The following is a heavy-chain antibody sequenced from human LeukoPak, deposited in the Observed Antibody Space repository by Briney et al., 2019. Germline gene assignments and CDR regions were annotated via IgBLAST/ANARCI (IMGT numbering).Heavy chain of an antibody. D-gene: IGHD3-22*01. CDR1: GGTFISYA. Sequence: GASVKVSCKASGGTFISYAISWVRQAPGQGLEWMGWISAYNGNTNYAQKLQGRVTMTTDTSTSTAYMELRSLRSDDTAVYYCASSKNYYDTSGLDYWGQGTLVTVSS. J-gene: IGHJ4*02. CDR3: ASSKNYYDTSGLDY. CDR2: ISAYNGNT. V-gene: IGHV1-18*01.